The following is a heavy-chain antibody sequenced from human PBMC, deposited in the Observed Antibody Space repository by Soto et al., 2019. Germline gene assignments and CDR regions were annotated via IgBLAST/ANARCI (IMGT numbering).Heavy chain of an antibody. D-gene: IGHD2-21*02. CDR1: GFTFSSYG. CDR3: AKDSKDIVVVTARLDY. Sequence: GGSLRLSCAASGFTFSSYGMHWVRQAPGKGLEWVAVISYDGSNKYYADSVKGRFTISRDNSKNTLYLQMNSLRAEDTAVYYCAKDSKDIVVVTARLDYWGQGTLVTVSS. J-gene: IGHJ4*02. V-gene: IGHV3-30*18. CDR2: ISYDGSNK.